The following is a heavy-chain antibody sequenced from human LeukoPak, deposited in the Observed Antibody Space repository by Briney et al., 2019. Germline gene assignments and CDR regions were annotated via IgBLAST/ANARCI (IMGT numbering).Heavy chain of an antibody. D-gene: IGHD2-15*01. Sequence: PSETLSLTCAVYGGSFSGYYWSWIRQPPGKGLVWIGEINHSGSTNYNPSLKSRVTISVDTSKNQFSLKLSSVTAADTAVYYCARGHRTGPTKVAATHPWGQGTLVTVSS. V-gene: IGHV4-34*01. CDR2: INHSGST. CDR3: ARGHRTGPTKVAATHP. CDR1: GGSFSGYY. J-gene: IGHJ5*02.